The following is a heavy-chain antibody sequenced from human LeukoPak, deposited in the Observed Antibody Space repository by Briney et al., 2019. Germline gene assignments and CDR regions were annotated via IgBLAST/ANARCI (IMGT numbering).Heavy chain of an antibody. D-gene: IGHD6-13*01. V-gene: IGHV4-34*01. CDR2: FYFGGSN. CDR3: ASSHSATWYDD. J-gene: IGHJ4*02. CDR1: GESFSDYY. Sequence: PSETLSLTCAVYGESFSDYYWSWIRQPPGKGLEWIGSFYFGGSNYYSPSLRSRVIISLDTSKNQFSLALNFVTAADTAMYYCASSHSATWYDDWGQGALVTVS.